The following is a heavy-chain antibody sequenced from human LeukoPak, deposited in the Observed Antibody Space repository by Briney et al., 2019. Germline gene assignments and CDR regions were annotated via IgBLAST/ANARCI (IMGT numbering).Heavy chain of an antibody. V-gene: IGHV1-8*03. D-gene: IGHD3-10*02. J-gene: IGHJ4*02. CDR3: GTGMFREPLNDY. Sequence: ASVKVSCKASGYTFTSYDINWVRQATGQGLEWMGWMNPNSGNTGYAQKFQGRVTITRNTSISTAYMELSSLRSEDTAVYHCGTGMFREPLNDYWGPGTLVTVSS. CDR2: MNPNSGNT. CDR1: GYTFTSYD.